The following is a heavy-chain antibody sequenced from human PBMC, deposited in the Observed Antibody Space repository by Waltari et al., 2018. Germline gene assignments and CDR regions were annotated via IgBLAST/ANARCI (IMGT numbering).Heavy chain of an antibody. CDR3: ASSLDCSGGDCSPKPFDI. CDR1: GYSFTSNI. D-gene: IGHD2-15*01. J-gene: IGHJ3*02. CDR2: VKAGNGDT. V-gene: IGHV1-3*01. Sequence: QVQLVQSGAEVKKSGASVKVSCRASGYSFTSNIIHWVRQAPGQRLEWMGRVKAGNGDTKYSQKFQGRVTIARDTSAPTAYMELSSLRSEDTAVYYCASSLDCSGGDCSPKPFDIWGQGTMVIVSS.